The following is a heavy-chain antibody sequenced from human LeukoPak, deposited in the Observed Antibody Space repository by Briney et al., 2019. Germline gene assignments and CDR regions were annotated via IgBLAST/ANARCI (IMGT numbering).Heavy chain of an antibody. Sequence: SETLSLTCTVSGGSISSYYWSWNRQPPGKGLEWIGYIYYSGSTNYNPSLKSRVTISVDTSKNQFSLKLSSVTAADTAVYYCARVVDSSGYPTINYWYFDLWGRGTLVTVSS. D-gene: IGHD3-22*01. CDR2: IYYSGST. V-gene: IGHV4-59*01. CDR3: ARVVDSSGYPTINYWYFDL. CDR1: GGSISSYY. J-gene: IGHJ2*01.